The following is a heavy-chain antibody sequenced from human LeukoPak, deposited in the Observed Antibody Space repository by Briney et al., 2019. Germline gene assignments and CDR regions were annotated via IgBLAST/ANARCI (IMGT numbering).Heavy chain of an antibody. Sequence: PGGSLRLSCAASGFTFSSYAMSWVRQAPGKWLEWVSAISGSGGSTYYADSVKGRFTISRDNSKNTLYLQMNSLRAEGTAVYYCAKAITYYYDSSGLAPWGQGTLVTVSS. CDR1: GFTFSSYA. D-gene: IGHD3-22*01. J-gene: IGHJ5*02. V-gene: IGHV3-23*01. CDR2: ISGSGGST. CDR3: AKAITYYYDSSGLAP.